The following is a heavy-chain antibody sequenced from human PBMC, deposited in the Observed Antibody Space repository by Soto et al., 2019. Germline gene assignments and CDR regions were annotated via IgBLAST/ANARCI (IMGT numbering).Heavy chain of an antibody. CDR3: ARDARIGTDWYFDL. CDR1: AFTFSDYA. J-gene: IGHJ2*01. CDR2: ISYDGSGT. V-gene: IGHV3-30-3*01. Sequence: QVQLVESGGGVVQPGRSLRLSCVGSAFTFSDYAIHWVRQAPGKGLDWVAAISYDGSGTYYADSVKGRFTISRDHSNTTLFLQMTSLRFEDTAVYYCARDARIGTDWYFDLWGRGTLVTVSS. D-gene: IGHD1-26*01.